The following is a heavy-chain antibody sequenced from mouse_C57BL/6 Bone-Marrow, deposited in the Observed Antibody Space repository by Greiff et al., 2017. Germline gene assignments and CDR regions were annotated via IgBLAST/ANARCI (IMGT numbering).Heavy chain of an antibody. Sequence: VHLVESGAELVKPGASVKISCKASGYAFSSYWMNWVKQRPGKGLEWIGQIYPGDGDTNYNGKFKGKATLTADKSSSTAYMQLSSLTSEDSAVYCCARGDYPGLVAYWGQGTLVTVSA. D-gene: IGHD5-5*01. V-gene: IGHV1-80*01. CDR3: ARGDYPGLVAY. CDR2: IYPGDGDT. J-gene: IGHJ3*01. CDR1: GYAFSSYW.